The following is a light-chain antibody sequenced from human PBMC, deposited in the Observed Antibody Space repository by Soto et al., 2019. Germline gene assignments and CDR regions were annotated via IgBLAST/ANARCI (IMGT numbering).Light chain of an antibody. J-gene: IGLJ3*02. V-gene: IGLV1-44*01. Sequence: QSVLTQPPSASGTPGQRVTIFCSGSSSNIGSSPVNWYQQLPGTAPKLLIYGNNQRPSGVPDRFSGSKSGTSASLAIGGLQSEDEADYYCATWDDNLNGPVFGGGTKVTVL. CDR2: GNN. CDR1: SSNIGSSP. CDR3: ATWDDNLNGPV.